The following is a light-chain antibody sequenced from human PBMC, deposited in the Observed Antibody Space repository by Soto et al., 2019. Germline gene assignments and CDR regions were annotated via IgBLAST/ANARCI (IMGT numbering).Light chain of an antibody. CDR3: HHYYSFPYT. V-gene: IGKV4-1*01. J-gene: IGKJ2*01. CDR2: WAS. CDR1: QSLLYSSNNKNY. Sequence: DIVMTQSPDSLAVSLGERATINCKSSQSLLYSSNNKNYLAWYQQKPGQSPKLLIHWASTRESGVPDRFSGSGSGTDFTLTISSLQAVDVAVYYCHHYYSFPYTFGQGTKLQIK.